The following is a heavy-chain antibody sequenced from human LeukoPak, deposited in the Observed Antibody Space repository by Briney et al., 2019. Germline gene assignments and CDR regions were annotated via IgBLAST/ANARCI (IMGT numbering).Heavy chain of an antibody. CDR3: ARAGHNWFDP. Sequence: SGTLSLTCAVSGGSISSPNWWTWVRQPPGKGLEWIGEIYHSGRTNSNPSLESRVIMSVDKSKNQFSLKLTSVTAADTAVYYCARAGHNWFDPWGQGTLVTVSS. J-gene: IGHJ5*02. CDR2: IYHSGRT. V-gene: IGHV4-4*02. CDR1: GGSISSPNW.